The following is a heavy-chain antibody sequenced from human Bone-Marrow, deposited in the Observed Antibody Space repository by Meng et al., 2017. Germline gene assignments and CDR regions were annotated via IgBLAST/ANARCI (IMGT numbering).Heavy chain of an antibody. Sequence: GGSLRLSCAASGFTFSSYWMSWVRQAPGKGLEWVANIKQDGSEKYYVDSVKGRFTISRDNAKNSLYLQMNSLRAEDTAVYYCARDPSSSSWYFDYWGQGTLVTVSS. CDR2: IKQDGSEK. CDR1: GFTFSSYW. V-gene: IGHV3-7*01. J-gene: IGHJ4*02. D-gene: IGHD6-13*01. CDR3: ARDPSSSSWYFDY.